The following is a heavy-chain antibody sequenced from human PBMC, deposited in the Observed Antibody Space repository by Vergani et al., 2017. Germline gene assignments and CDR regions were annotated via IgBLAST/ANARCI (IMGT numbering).Heavy chain of an antibody. CDR1: GFTFSSYG. CDR3: TTEWYYDFWSGDYYYYGMDV. Sequence: VQLVESGGGVVQPGRSLRLSCAASGFTFSSYGMHWVRQAPGKGLEWVGRIKSKTDGGTTDYAAPVKGRFTISRDDSKNTLYLQMNSLKTEDTAVYYCTTEWYYDFWSGDYYYYGMDVWGQGTTVTVSS. J-gene: IGHJ6*02. CDR2: IKSKTDGGTT. D-gene: IGHD3-3*01. V-gene: IGHV3-15*01.